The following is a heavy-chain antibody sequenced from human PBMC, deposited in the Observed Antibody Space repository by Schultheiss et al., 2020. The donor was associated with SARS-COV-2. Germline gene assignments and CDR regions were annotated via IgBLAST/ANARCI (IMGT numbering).Heavy chain of an antibody. CDR1: GFTFSSYA. CDR2: ISYDGSNK. D-gene: IGHD3-16*01. J-gene: IGHJ6*03. CDR3: ARDGGITADRPYYYYYMDV. Sequence: GGSLRLSCAASGFTFSSYAMHWVRQAPGKGLEWVAVISYDGSNKYYADSMKGRFTISRDNSKNTVFLQMSSLRPEDTAVYYCARDGGITADRPYYYYYMDVWGKGTTVTVSS. V-gene: IGHV3-30*15.